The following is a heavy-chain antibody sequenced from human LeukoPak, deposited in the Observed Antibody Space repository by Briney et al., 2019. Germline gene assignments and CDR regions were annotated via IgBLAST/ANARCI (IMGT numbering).Heavy chain of an antibody. J-gene: IGHJ6*03. CDR1: GFAVSSTY. V-gene: IGHV3-53*01. D-gene: IGHD3-16*01. Sequence: GGSLRLSYAASGFAVSSTYMSWVRQAPGKGLERVSVIYSGGTTYYADSVKGRFTISRENSKNTLYLQMNSLRAEDTAVYYCARGRGAYYYYMDVWGKGTTVTVSS. CDR2: IYSGGTT. CDR3: ARGRGAYYYYMDV.